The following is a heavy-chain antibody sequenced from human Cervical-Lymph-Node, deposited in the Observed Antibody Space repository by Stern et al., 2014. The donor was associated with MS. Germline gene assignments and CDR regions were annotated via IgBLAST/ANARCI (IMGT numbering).Heavy chain of an antibody. CDR2: ISYDGSNE. V-gene: IGHV3-30*18. J-gene: IGHJ3*01. Sequence: QLVQSGGGVVQPGRSLRLSCAASGFTFSNFGMHWVRQAPGKGLEWVAVISYDGSNEYYADSVKGRFTISRDNSKNTLYLQMNSLKTEDTAVYYCAKGRTVAGKGVGAFDFWGQGTMVTVSS. CDR1: GFTFSNFG. CDR3: AKGRTVAGKGVGAFDF. D-gene: IGHD6-19*01.